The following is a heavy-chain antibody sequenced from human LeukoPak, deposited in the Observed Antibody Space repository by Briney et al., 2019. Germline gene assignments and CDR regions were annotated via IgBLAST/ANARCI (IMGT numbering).Heavy chain of an antibody. J-gene: IGHJ4*01. CDR3: ATITAVAGTEDY. Sequence: ASVKVSCKASGGTFSSYAISWVRQAPGQGLEWMGGIIPIFGTANYAQKFQGRVTITTDESTSTAYMELSSLRSEDTAVYYCATITAVAGTEDYWGHGTLVTVSS. D-gene: IGHD1-1*01. CDR2: IIPIFGTA. V-gene: IGHV1-69*05. CDR1: GGTFSSYA.